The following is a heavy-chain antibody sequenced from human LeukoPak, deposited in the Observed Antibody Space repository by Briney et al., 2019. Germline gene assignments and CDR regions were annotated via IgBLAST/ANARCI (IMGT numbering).Heavy chain of an antibody. CDR1: GCTFTSYG. CDR3: ARVERTGRRAAAGETYYYYYYMAV. J-gene: IGHJ6*03. Sequence: AVKVSFKSSGCTFTSYGISWVRQAPGQGVEGMGWISSYNGNTNYAQKLQGRVTMTPDTYTSTAYMELRSLRSDDTAVYYCARVERTGRRAAAGETYYYYYYMAVWGKGTTVTVSS. V-gene: IGHV1-18*01. D-gene: IGHD6-13*01. CDR2: ISSYNGNT.